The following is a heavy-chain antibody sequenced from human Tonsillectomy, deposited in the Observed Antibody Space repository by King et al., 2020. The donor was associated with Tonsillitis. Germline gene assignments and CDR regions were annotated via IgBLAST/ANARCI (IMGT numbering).Heavy chain of an antibody. J-gene: IGHJ4*02. V-gene: IGHV4-39*01. D-gene: IGHD1-26*01. CDR2: IYYSGSS. Sequence: QLQESGPGLVKPSETLSLTCTVSGGSISNSGYYWGWIRQPPGKGLEWIGNIYYSGSSNYNPSLKSRVTISVDTSKNQFSLKLTSVTAADTAVYYCASSEWELQGWGFDSWGRGPLVTVSS. CDR3: ASSEWELQGWGFDS. CDR1: GGSISNSGYY.